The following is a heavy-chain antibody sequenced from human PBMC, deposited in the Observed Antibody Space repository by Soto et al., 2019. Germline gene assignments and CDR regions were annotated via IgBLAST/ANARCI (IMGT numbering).Heavy chain of an antibody. CDR2: MNPNSGNT. CDR3: ARGVVPGLFDY. V-gene: IGHV1-8*01. J-gene: IGHJ4*02. Sequence: ASVKVSCKASGYTFTIYDINCVLQSTGQGLEWMGCMNPNSGNTGYAQKFRGRVTMTRNTSISTAYMELSSLRSEDTAVYYCARGVVPGLFDYWGQGTLVTVSS. CDR1: GYTFTIYD. D-gene: IGHD2-2*01.